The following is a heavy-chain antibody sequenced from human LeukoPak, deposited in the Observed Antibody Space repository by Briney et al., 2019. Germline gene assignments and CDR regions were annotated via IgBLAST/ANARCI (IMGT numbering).Heavy chain of an antibody. D-gene: IGHD5-18*01. CDR2: IYYSGST. V-gene: IGHV4-59*01. CDR3: AVEDVDTALVH. J-gene: IGHJ4*02. CDR1: GGSISSYY. Sequence: SETLSFTCTVSGGSISSYYWSWIRQPPGKGLEWIGYIYYSGSTNYNPSLKSRVTISVDTFKNQFSLKLSSVTAADTAVYYCAVEDVDTALVHWGQGTLVTVSS.